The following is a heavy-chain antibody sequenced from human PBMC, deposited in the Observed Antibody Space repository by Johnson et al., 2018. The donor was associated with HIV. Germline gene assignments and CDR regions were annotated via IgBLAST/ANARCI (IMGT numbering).Heavy chain of an antibody. D-gene: IGHD6-13*01. CDR2: IKSKTDGGTT. CDR3: TTDWYSSSWYGALGLRWAM. J-gene: IGHJ1*01. V-gene: IGHV3-15*01. Sequence: VQLVESGGGLVMPGGSLRVSCAASGFTFSDYYMAWIRQTPGKGLEWVGRIKSKTDGGTTDYAAPVKGRFTISRDDSKNTLYLQMNSLKTEDTAVYYCTTDWYSSSWYGALGLRWAMWG. CDR1: GFTFSDYY.